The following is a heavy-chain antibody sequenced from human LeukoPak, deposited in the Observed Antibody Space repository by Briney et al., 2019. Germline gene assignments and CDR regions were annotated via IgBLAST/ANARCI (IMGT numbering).Heavy chain of an antibody. V-gene: IGHV3-13*01. CDR1: GFTFSDYD. CDR2: IGTAGDT. Sequence: GGSLRLSCAASGFTFSDYDMHWVRQVTGKGLEWVSGIGTAGDTYYLESVKGRFTISRENAKNSLHLQMNGLRAGDTAVYYCARANPYSSSWLTFDYWGLGTLVTVSS. CDR3: ARANPYSSSWLTFDY. D-gene: IGHD6-13*01. J-gene: IGHJ4*02.